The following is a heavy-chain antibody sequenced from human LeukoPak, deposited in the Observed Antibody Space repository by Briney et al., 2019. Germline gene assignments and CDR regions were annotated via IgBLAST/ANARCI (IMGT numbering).Heavy chain of an antibody. Sequence: PGGSLRLSCAASGFTFSSYWMSWVRQAPGKGLEWVANIKQDGSGKYYVDPMKGRFTISRDNAKNSLYLQMNSLRAEDTAVYYCARDRLIMGYCSSTSCSVSYFDYWGQGTLVTVSS. V-gene: IGHV3-7*01. CDR1: GFTFSSYW. CDR2: IKQDGSGK. J-gene: IGHJ4*02. CDR3: ARDRLIMGYCSSTSCSVSYFDY. D-gene: IGHD2-2*01.